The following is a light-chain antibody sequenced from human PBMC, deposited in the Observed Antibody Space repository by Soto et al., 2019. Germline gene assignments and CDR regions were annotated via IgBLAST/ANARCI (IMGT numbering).Light chain of an antibody. CDR3: SSYTSGSYV. V-gene: IGLV2-14*01. CDR1: RSDVGGYNY. Sequence: QSALAQPASVSGSPGQSITISCTGTRSDVGGYNYVSWYQQHPGKAPKLMIYGVTNRPSGISTRFSGSKSGNTASLTISGLQAEDEADYYCSSYTSGSYVFGTGTKVTVL. CDR2: GVT. J-gene: IGLJ1*01.